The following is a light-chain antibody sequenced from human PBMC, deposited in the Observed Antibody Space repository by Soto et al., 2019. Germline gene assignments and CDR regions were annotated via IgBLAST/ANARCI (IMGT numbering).Light chain of an antibody. J-gene: IGKJ5*01. CDR2: GAS. CDR1: QSVSSSY. Sequence: EIVLTQTPGSLSLSPGDRATLSYRASQSVSSSYLAWYQQKPGQAPRLIIYGASSRATVIPDRFSGSGSGTDCTLTISRLEPEDVAVYYCQQYGSSLITFGQGTRLEI. V-gene: IGKV3-20*01. CDR3: QQYGSSLIT.